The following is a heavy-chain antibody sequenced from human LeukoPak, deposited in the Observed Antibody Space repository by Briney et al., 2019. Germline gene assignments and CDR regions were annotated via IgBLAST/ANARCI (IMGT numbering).Heavy chain of an antibody. Sequence: SETLSLTCTVSGDSTSSDRYYGGWVRQPPGKGLEWIGSIYYSGSTYYNPSLKSRVTISVDTSKNQFSLKLSSVTAADTAVYYCARLPGDYVWGSYRSIRGFDYWGQGTLVTVSS. CDR3: ARLPGDYVWGSYRSIRGFDY. V-gene: IGHV4-39*01. D-gene: IGHD3-16*02. CDR1: GDSTSSDRYY. CDR2: IYYSGST. J-gene: IGHJ4*02.